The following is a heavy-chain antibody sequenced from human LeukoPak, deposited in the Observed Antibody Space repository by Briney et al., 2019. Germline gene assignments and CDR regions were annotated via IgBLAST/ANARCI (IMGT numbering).Heavy chain of an antibody. D-gene: IGHD1-14*01. CDR2: IYISGST. CDR1: GGSLSSPY. V-gene: IGHV4-4*07. Sequence: SETLCLTCTLPGGSLSSPYWSWIRQPARKGLEWIGRIYISGSTTYSPSLKSRLTLSLDTSKNQFSLNLSSVTAADTAVYYCARDSGLTTGPFDIWGQGTVASVSS. CDR3: ARDSGLTTGPFDI. J-gene: IGHJ3*02.